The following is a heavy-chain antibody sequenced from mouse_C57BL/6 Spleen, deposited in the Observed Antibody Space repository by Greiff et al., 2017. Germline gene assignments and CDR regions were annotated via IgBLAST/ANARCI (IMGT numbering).Heavy chain of an antibody. CDR2: IYPRSGNT. V-gene: IGHV1-81*01. CDR1: GYTFTSYG. Sequence: QVQLQQSGAELARPGASVKLSCKASGYTFTSYGISWVKQRTGQGLEWIGEIYPRSGNTYYNEKFKGKATLTADKSSSTAYMELRSLTSEDSAVYCCARRGVTTVVATGPTGDYWGQGTTLTVSS. D-gene: IGHD1-1*01. CDR3: ARRGVTTVVATGPTGDY. J-gene: IGHJ2*01.